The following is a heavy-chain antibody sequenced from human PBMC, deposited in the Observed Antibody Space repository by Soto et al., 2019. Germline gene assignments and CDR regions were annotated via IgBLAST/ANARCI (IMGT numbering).Heavy chain of an antibody. CDR2: IIPIFRTA. CDR3: ASVETQRYYYGMDV. CDR1: GGTFSSYA. D-gene: IGHD2-15*01. Sequence: QVQLVQSGAEVKKPGSSVKVSCKASGGTFSSYAISWVRQAPGQGLEWMGGIIPIFRTADYAQEFQGRVTITADASTSTAYMELSSLRSEDTAVYYCASVETQRYYYGMDVWGQGTTVTVSS. J-gene: IGHJ6*02. V-gene: IGHV1-69*12.